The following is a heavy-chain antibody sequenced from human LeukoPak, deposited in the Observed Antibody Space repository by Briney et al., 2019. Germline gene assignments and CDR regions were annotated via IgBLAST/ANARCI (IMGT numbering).Heavy chain of an antibody. Sequence: GASVKVSCKSSVYTFTGYYMHWVRQAPGQGLAWMGWINPNSGGTNYVQKFQGRVTKGRDTSISRAYMELSRLRTDDTAVYYCARPQDIVVVPAAAVHAFDIWGQGTMVTVSS. CDR2: INPNSGGT. J-gene: IGHJ3*02. CDR1: VYTFTGYY. D-gene: IGHD2-2*01. CDR3: ARPQDIVVVPAAAVHAFDI. V-gene: IGHV1-2*02.